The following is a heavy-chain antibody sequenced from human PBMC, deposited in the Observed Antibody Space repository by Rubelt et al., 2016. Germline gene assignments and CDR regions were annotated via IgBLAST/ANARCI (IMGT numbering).Heavy chain of an antibody. J-gene: IGHJ4*02. Sequence: LGGMGRINSHSGGTNYAQKFQGRVTMTRDTSISTAYMELSRLRSDDTAVYYCASVGARRFDYWGQGTLVTVSS. CDR2: INSHSGGT. D-gene: IGHD1-26*01. V-gene: IGHV1-2*06. CDR3: ASVGARRFDY.